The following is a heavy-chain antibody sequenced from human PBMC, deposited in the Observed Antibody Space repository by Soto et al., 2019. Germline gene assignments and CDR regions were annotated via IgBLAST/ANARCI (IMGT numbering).Heavy chain of an antibody. J-gene: IGHJ4*02. CDR3: ARFNFVWGSYRSPYFDY. CDR1: GGSFSGYY. Sequence: SETLSLTCAVYGGSFSGYYWSWIRQPPGKGLEWIGEINHSGSTNYNPSLKSRVTISVDTSKNQFSLKLSSVTAADTAVYYCARFNFVWGSYRSPYFDYWGQGTLVTVSS. CDR2: INHSGST. V-gene: IGHV4-34*01. D-gene: IGHD3-16*02.